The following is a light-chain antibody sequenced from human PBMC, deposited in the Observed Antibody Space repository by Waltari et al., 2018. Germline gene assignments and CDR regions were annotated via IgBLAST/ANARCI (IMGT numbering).Light chain of an antibody. J-gene: IGKJ4*01. Sequence: DIVMTQSPDSLAVSLGERATINCKSSQSILYSSINKNYLAWYQQKPGQPPNLLIYLASTRESGVPDRFSGSGSGTDFTLTISSLQAEDVAVYYCQQYYSTPLTFGGGTKVEIK. CDR1: QSILYSSINKNY. V-gene: IGKV4-1*01. CDR2: LAS. CDR3: QQYYSTPLT.